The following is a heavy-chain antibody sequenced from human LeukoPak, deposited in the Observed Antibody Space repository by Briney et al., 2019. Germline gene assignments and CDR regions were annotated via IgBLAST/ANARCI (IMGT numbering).Heavy chain of an antibody. V-gene: IGHV3-23*01. D-gene: IGHD3-10*01. Sequence: GGSLRLSCAASGFTFSSYAMSWVRQAPGKGLEWVSAISGSGGSTYYADSVKGRFTISRDNSKNTLYLQMNTLTAEDTAVYYCARGSSRSGSYSEPTFDYWGQGTLVTVSS. CDR2: ISGSGGST. J-gene: IGHJ4*02. CDR1: GFTFSSYA. CDR3: ARGSSRSGSYSEPTFDY.